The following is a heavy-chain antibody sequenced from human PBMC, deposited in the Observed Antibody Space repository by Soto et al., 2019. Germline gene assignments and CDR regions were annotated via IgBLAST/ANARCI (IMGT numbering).Heavy chain of an antibody. CDR3: ARGGGFYDSSGYTDYYFDY. V-gene: IGHV1-69*01. J-gene: IGHJ4*02. CDR1: GGTFSRYA. CDR2: IIPIFGTA. D-gene: IGHD3-22*01. Sequence: QVQLVQSGAEVKKPGSSVKVSCKASGGTFSRYAISWVRQAPGQGLEWMGGIIPIFGTANYAQKFQGRVMITADESTSTAYMELSSLRSEDTAVYYCARGGGFYDSSGYTDYYFDYWGQGTLVTVSS.